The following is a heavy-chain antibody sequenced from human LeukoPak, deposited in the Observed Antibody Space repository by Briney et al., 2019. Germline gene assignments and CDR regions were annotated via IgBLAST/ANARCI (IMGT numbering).Heavy chain of an antibody. CDR2: VWFDGINK. D-gene: IGHD7-27*01. V-gene: IGHV3-33*01. J-gene: IGHJ4*02. CDR1: GFTFSAHG. Sequence: GRSLRLACATSGFTFSAHGMHWVRQAPGKGLDWVAVVWFDGINKFYADSVKGRFTISRDNSKNTLYLEVNSLRAEDTAVYYCARGPRGSTWAVFDYWGQGTLVTVPS. CDR3: ARGPRGSTWAVFDY.